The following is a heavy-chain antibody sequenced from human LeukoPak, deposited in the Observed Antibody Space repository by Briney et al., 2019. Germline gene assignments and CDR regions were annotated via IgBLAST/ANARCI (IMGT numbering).Heavy chain of an antibody. D-gene: IGHD3-22*01. CDR3: ATGKDRSGYYYSLDY. V-gene: IGHV1-69*13. Sequence: SVKVSCKASGGTFSSYAISWVRQAPGQGLEWIGGIIPIFGPNYAQKFQGRATISADLATATAYMELSSLTSEDTSVYYCATGKDRSGYYYSLDYWGQGTLVAVSS. CDR2: IIPIFGP. J-gene: IGHJ4*02. CDR1: GGTFSSYA.